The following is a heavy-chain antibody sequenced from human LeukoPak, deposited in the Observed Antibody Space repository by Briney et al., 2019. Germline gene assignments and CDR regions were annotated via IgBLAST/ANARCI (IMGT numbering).Heavy chain of an antibody. Sequence: ASVKVSCKASGYTFTSYAMNRVRQAPGQGLEWMGWINTNTGNPTYAQGFTGRFVFSLDTSVSTAYLQISSLKAEDTAVYYCARGSQLFLWFGEFIYYGMDVWGQGTAVTVSS. J-gene: IGHJ6*02. D-gene: IGHD3-10*01. V-gene: IGHV7-4-1*02. CDR1: GYTFTSYA. CDR3: ARGSQLFLWFGEFIYYGMDV. CDR2: INTNTGNP.